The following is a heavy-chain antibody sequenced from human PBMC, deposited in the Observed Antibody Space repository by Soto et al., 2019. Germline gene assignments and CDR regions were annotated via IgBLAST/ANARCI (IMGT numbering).Heavy chain of an antibody. J-gene: IGHJ4*02. Sequence: QVHLVQSGAEVKKPGASVKVSCKGSGYTFTSYGITWVQQAPGQGLEWMGWISAHNGNTNYAQKLQGRVTVTTDTSTSTAYMEFTSRRSHDTAVYYCARGRYGFYWGQGALVIVSS. CDR1: GYTFTSYG. CDR2: ISAHNGNT. CDR3: ARGRYGFY. D-gene: IGHD4-17*01. V-gene: IGHV1-18*01.